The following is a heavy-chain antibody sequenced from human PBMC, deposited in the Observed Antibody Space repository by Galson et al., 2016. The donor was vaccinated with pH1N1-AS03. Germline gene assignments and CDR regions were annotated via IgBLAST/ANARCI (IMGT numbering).Heavy chain of an antibody. D-gene: IGHD3-22*01. CDR1: GAPITSGSHY. CDR3: ARDGQLWPHYYPLDV. CDR2: IYYSGTT. V-gene: IGHV4-61*01. J-gene: IGHJ6*02. Sequence: LSLTCSVSGAPITSGSHYWTWIRQLPGKGLEWIGYIYYSGTTKFNPSLATRVTMSVDRSKSQFSLNLMSVTAADTAVYYCARDGQLWPHYYPLDVWGQGTRVTVSS.